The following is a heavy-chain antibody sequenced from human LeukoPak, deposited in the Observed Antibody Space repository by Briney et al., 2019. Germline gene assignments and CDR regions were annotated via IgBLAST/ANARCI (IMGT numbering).Heavy chain of an antibody. CDR1: GYTFTAYY. CDR3: ALLPRGLYYIDY. D-gene: IGHD3-10*01. CDR2: INPNSGGT. Sequence: ASVKFSCKASGYTFTAYYMHWVRQAPGQGLEWMGWINPNSGGTNYAQKFQGRVTMTRDTSISTAYMELSRLRSDDTAVYYCALLPRGLYYIDYWGQGTLVTVSS. V-gene: IGHV1-2*02. J-gene: IGHJ4*02.